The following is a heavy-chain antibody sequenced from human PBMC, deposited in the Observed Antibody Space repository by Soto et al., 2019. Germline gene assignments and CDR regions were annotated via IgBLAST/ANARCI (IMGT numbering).Heavy chain of an antibody. Sequence: SETLSLTCTVSDGSISSYYWSWIRQPPGKGLEWIGYIYYSGSTNYNPSLKSRVTISVDTSKNQFSLKLSSVTAADTAVYYCARHSNYYYYYMDVWGKGTTVTVSS. J-gene: IGHJ6*03. V-gene: IGHV4-59*08. CDR2: IYYSGST. D-gene: IGHD4-4*01. CDR3: ARHSNYYYYYMDV. CDR1: DGSISSYY.